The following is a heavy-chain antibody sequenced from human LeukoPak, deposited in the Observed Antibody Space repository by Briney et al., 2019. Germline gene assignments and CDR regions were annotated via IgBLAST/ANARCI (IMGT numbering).Heavy chain of an antibody. CDR3: ARDQSYSSSWYFFSWFDP. CDR1: GFTFSRYS. D-gene: IGHD6-13*01. Sequence: GGSLRLSCAASGFTFSRYSMNWVRQAPGKGLEWVSSISGSSSSYIYYADSLKGRFTISRDNAKNSLYLQMNSLRAEDTAVYYCARDQSYSSSWYFFSWFDPWGQGTLVTVSS. J-gene: IGHJ5*02. CDR2: ISGSSSSYI. V-gene: IGHV3-21*01.